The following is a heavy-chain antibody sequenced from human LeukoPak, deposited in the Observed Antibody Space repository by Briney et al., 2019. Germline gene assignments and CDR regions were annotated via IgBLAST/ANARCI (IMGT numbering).Heavy chain of an antibody. V-gene: IGHV3-23*01. CDR3: AKVRDGGSNTRGKGFDS. J-gene: IGHJ4*02. D-gene: IGHD3-10*01. CDR2: ISAGGGTT. CDR1: GFTFSSYA. Sequence: GGSLRLSCAASGFTFSSYAMSWVRQAPGKGLEWVSGISAGGGTTYYTDSVKGRFTISRDKSKSTLYLQMNSLRVDDTAIYYCAKVRDGGSNTRGKGFDSWGQGTLVTVSS.